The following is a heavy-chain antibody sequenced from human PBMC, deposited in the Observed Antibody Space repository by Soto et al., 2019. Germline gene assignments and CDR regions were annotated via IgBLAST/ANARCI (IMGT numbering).Heavy chain of an antibody. CDR1: GYTFTSYD. CDR2: MNTNSGNT. V-gene: IGHV1-8*01. Sequence: ASVKVSCKASGYTFTSYDINWVRQATGQGLEWMGFMNTNSGNTGYEKKFQGRVTMNRNTSIRTAYMELSRLRSEETAVYYCARGRYSRARGAFHXWGQATMLTVS. CDR3: ARGRYSRARGAFHX. D-gene: IGHD6-19*01. J-gene: IGHJ3*02.